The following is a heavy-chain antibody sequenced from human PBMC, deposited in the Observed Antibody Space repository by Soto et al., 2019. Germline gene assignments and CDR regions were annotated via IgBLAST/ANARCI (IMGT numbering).Heavy chain of an antibody. CDR2: MNPNSGNT. CDR1: GYTFTSYD. J-gene: IGHJ4*02. V-gene: IGHV1-8*01. CDR3: ARVSNADGGYFDY. Sequence: ASVKVSCKASGYTFTSYDINWVRQATGQGLEWMGWMNPNSGNTGYAQKFQGRVTMTRNTSISTAYMELSSLRSEDTAVYYCARVSNADGGYFDYWGQGTLVTAPQ.